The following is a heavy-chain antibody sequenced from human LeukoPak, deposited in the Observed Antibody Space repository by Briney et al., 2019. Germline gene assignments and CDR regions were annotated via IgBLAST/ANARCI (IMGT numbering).Heavy chain of an antibody. J-gene: IGHJ4*01. Sequence: GESLKISCKGSGYTFDKYWISWVRQTPGKGLEWMGIIYPVDSDARYNPSFQGQVTMSVDKSMSTAYLQWSTLKASDTATYYCATQYAQFYDFWGQGTLVTVSS. D-gene: IGHD2-8*01. CDR1: GYTFDKYW. V-gene: IGHV5-51*01. CDR3: ATQYAQFYDF. CDR2: IYPVDSDA.